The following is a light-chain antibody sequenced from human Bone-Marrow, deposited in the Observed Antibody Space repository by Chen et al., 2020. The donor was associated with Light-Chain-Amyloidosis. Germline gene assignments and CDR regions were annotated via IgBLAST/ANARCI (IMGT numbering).Light chain of an antibody. J-gene: IGLJ3*02. CDR2: RDT. CDR3: QAWDSSTWA. CDR1: DLPTKY. V-gene: IGLV3-1*01. Sequence: SYELTQPPSVSVSPGQTARITCSGDDLPTKYAYWYQQKPGQAPVLVIHRDTERPAGISERFSGSNSGNTATLTISGTQAMDEADYCCQAWDSSTWAFGGGTKLTVL.